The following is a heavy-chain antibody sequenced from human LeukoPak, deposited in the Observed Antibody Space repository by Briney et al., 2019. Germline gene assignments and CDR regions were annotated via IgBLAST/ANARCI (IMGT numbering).Heavy chain of an antibody. CDR1: GGSISSYY. CDR3: AGAYCGGDCYSGRTFDI. D-gene: IGHD2-21*02. J-gene: IGHJ3*02. CDR2: IYTSGST. Sequence: SETLSLTCTVSGGSISSYYWSWIRQPAGKGLEWIGRIYTSGSTNYNPSLKSRVTMSVDTSKNQFSLRLNSVSAADTAVYYCAGAYCGGDCYSGRTFDIWGQGTMVTVSS. V-gene: IGHV4-4*07.